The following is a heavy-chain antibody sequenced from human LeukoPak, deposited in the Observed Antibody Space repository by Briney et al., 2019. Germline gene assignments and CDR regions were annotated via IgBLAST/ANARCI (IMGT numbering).Heavy chain of an antibody. J-gene: IGHJ4*02. CDR1: GYTFTSYG. CDR3: ARYPLSYSGNWHYYFDY. CDR2: IRAHNGNT. D-gene: IGHD6-13*01. V-gene: IGHV1-18*04. Sequence: ASVKVSCKASGYTFTSYGISWVRQAPGQGLEWMGCIRAHNGNTNYAQNLQDRVFMNTDTSTTTAYMELRSLRSDDTAVYYCARYPLSYSGNWHYYFDYWGQGTLVTVSS.